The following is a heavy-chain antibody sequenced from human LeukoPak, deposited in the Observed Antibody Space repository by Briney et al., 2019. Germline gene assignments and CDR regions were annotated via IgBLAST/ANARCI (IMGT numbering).Heavy chain of an antibody. J-gene: IGHJ4*02. V-gene: IGHV4-59*12. CDR3: ARASYDSSGYYLYYFDY. CDR2: VYYTGTT. D-gene: IGHD3-22*01. Sequence: SETLSLTCTVSGDSLSTYYWSWIRQSPGKGLEWIGYVYYTGTTTYSPSLKSRVFMSVDTSNNQFSLKLSSVTAADTAVYYCARASYDSSGYYLYYFDYWGQGTLVTVSS. CDR1: GDSLSTYY.